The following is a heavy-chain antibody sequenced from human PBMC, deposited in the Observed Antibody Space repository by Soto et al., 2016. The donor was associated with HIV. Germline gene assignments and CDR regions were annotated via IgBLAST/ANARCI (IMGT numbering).Heavy chain of an antibody. V-gene: IGHV1-46*01. CDR3: ARGSGLFDI. J-gene: IGHJ3*02. Sequence: QVQLVQSGAEVKKPGASVKVSCKASGYTFTTYSIHWVRQAPGQGLEWVGLINPSGGDTRNAQKFQGRVTMTRNTSISTAYMELSSLRSEDTAVYYCARGSGLFDIWGQGTMVTVSS. CDR1: GYTFTTYS. CDR2: INPSGGDT. D-gene: IGHD3-10*01.